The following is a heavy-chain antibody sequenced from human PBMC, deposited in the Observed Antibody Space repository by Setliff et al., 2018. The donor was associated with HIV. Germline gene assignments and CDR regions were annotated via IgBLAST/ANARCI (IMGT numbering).Heavy chain of an antibody. J-gene: IGHJ4*02. Sequence: PSETLSLTCTVSGGSISAYYWSWIRQPAGKGLEWIGRIYTSGSTNYNPSLKSRVTISVDTSKNQFSLKLSSVTAADTAVYYCARDIPSYYYDSSGYLDYWGQGTLVTVSS. V-gene: IGHV4-4*07. CDR1: GGSISAYY. CDR2: IYTSGST. D-gene: IGHD3-22*01. CDR3: ARDIPSYYYDSSGYLDY.